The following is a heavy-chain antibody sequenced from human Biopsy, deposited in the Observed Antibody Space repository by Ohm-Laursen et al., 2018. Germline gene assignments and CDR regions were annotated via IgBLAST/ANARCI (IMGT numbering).Heavy chain of an antibody. CDR2: INPGGNST. Sequence: SVKVSCKASGYTFTTYYIHWVRQAPGQGLEWMGIINPGGNSTAYTQNFQGRVTMTWDMSTTTVYMELSSLRSEDTAVYYCALASFDYWGQGTLVTVPS. CDR1: GYTFTTYY. V-gene: IGHV1-46*01. J-gene: IGHJ4*02. CDR3: ALASFDY.